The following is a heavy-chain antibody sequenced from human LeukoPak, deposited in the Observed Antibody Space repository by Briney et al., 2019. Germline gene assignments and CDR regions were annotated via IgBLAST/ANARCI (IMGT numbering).Heavy chain of an antibody. V-gene: IGHV4-34*01. D-gene: IGHD6-19*01. CDR1: GGSFSGYY. CDR3: ARGSSGWSLDY. CDR2: IYHSGST. Sequence: PSETLSLTCAVYGGSFSGYYWSWIRQPPGKGLEWIGEIYHSGSTNYNPSLKSRVTISVDKSKNQFSLKLSSVTAADTAVYYCARGSSGWSLDYWGQGTLVTVSS. J-gene: IGHJ4*02.